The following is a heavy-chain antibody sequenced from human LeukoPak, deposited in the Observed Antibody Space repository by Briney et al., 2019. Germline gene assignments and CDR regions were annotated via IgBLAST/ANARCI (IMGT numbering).Heavy chain of an antibody. CDR2: IWYDGSNK. Sequence: GGSLRLSCAASGFTFSSYGMHWVRQAPGKGLEWVAVIWYDGSNKYYADSVKGRFTISRDNSKNTLYLQMNSLRAEDTAVYYCANYPPPDAFDIWGQGTMVTVSS. CDR3: ANYPPPDAFDI. V-gene: IGHV3-30*02. CDR1: GFTFSSYG. J-gene: IGHJ3*02.